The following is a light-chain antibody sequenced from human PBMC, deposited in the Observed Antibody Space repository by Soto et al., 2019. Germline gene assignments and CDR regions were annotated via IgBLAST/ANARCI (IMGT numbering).Light chain of an antibody. CDR1: ERLTGN. Sequence: ELVMTQSPATLSLSPGERATLSCRASERLTGNLAWYQHRPGQAPRLLIYEVSTRATYIPARFSGRGSRTEFTLTISSLQAEDSAVYYCQQYQDWPRTFGQGTKVDIK. CDR3: QQYQDWPRT. CDR2: EVS. V-gene: IGKV3-15*01. J-gene: IGKJ1*01.